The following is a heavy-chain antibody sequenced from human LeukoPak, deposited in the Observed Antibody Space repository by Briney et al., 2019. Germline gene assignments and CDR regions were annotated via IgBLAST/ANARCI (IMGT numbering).Heavy chain of an antibody. J-gene: IGHJ6*03. Sequence: ASETLSLTCTVSGYSISSGYYWGWIRQPPGKGLEWIGSIYHSGSTYYNPSLKSRVTISVDTSKNQFSLKLSSVTAADTAVYYCARAPLRSHYYYYHMDVWGKGTTVTVSS. CDR1: GYSISSGYY. V-gene: IGHV4-38-2*02. D-gene: IGHD4-17*01. CDR3: ARAPLRSHYYYYHMDV. CDR2: IYHSGST.